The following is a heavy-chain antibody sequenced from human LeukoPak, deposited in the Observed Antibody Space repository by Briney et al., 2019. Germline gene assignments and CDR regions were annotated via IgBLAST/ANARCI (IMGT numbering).Heavy chain of an antibody. V-gene: IGHV3-74*01. J-gene: IGHJ6*02. CDR2: INSDGSST. CDR1: GFTFSIYW. Sequence: GGSLRLSCAAPGFTFSIYWMHWVRQAPGKGLVWVSRINSDGSSTSHADSVKGRFTISRDNAKNTLYLQMNSLRAEDTAVYYCARPYPPKGYGMDVWGQGTTVTVSS. CDR3: ARPYPPKGYGMDV.